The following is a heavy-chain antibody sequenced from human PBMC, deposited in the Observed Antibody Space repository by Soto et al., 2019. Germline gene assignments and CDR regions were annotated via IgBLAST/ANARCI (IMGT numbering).Heavy chain of an antibody. J-gene: IGHJ5*02. V-gene: IGHV3-13*01. CDR1: GFTFSSYD. CDR2: IGIAGDT. D-gene: IGHD2-15*01. Sequence: PGGSLRLSCAASGFTFSSYDMHWVRQVTGKGLEWVSAIGIAGDTYYVGSVKGRFTISRENAKNSLSLQMDSLRAEDTAVYYCARGTYCSGGRCYPHNWFDTWGQGTLVTVSS. CDR3: ARGTYCSGGRCYPHNWFDT.